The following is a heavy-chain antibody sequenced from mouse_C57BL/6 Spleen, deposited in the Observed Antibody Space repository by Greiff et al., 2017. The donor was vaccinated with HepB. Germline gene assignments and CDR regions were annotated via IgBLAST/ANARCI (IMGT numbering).Heavy chain of an antibody. CDR3: ARSFYGYDGTVDY. J-gene: IGHJ2*01. CDR1: GYTFTDYY. V-gene: IGHV1-76*01. D-gene: IGHD2-9*01. Sequence: VQLQQSGAELVRPGASVKLSCKASGYTFTDYYINWVKQRPGQGLEWIARIYPGSGNTYYNEKFKGKATLTAEKSSSTAYMQLSSLTSEDSAVYFGARSFYGYDGTVDYWGQGTTLTVSS. CDR2: IYPGSGNT.